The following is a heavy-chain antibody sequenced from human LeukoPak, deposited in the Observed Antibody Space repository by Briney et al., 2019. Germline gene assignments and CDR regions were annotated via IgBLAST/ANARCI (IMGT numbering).Heavy chain of an antibody. Sequence: SETLSLTCTVSGGSISTYYWSWIRQPPGKGLEWIGYIYYSGSTNYNPSLKSRVPISLDTSKNQFSLKLNSVTAADTAMYYCARSFSPNYYDLLDYWGQGTLVTVSS. D-gene: IGHD3-22*01. J-gene: IGHJ4*02. CDR1: GGSISTYY. V-gene: IGHV4-59*01. CDR2: IYYSGST. CDR3: ARSFSPNYYDLLDY.